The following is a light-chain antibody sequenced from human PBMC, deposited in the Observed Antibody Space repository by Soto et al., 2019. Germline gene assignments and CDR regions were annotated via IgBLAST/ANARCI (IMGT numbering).Light chain of an antibody. CDR2: SNN. Sequence: QSVLTQPPSASGSPGQRVTISCTGSSSNIGSYYVFWYQQLPGTAPKLLIYSNNQRPSGVPDRFSGSKSGTSASLAISGLRAEDEADYYCASWDDSLSGLVFGGGTKLTVL. J-gene: IGLJ3*02. CDR3: ASWDDSLSGLV. V-gene: IGLV1-47*02. CDR1: SSNIGSYY.